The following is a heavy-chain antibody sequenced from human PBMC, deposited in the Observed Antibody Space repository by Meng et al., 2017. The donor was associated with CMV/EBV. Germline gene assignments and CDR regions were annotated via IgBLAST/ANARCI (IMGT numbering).Heavy chain of an antibody. V-gene: IGHV1-2*06. D-gene: IGHD2-2*03. CDR3: TRTWIDSFTPDFDY. Sequence: QVQLVPSGSEAKKPXXVVKVSCKTSAYTFVGHYIHWVRQAHGQGLEWMGRMNPKSAGTAYVEKFQGRVTMTRDTSNSIVYMELSRLTADDTAVYYCTRTWIDSFTPDFDYWGQGSLGTVSS. J-gene: IGHJ4*02. CDR1: AYTFVGHY. CDR2: MNPKSAGT.